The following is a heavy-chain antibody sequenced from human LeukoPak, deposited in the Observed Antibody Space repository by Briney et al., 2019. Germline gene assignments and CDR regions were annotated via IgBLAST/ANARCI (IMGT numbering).Heavy chain of an antibody. CDR2: IYYSGST. V-gene: IGHV4-59*01. Sequence: SETLSLTCTVSGGSISSYYWSWIRQPPGKGLEWIGYIYYSGSTNYNPSLKSRVTISVDTSKNQFSLKLSPVTAADTAVYYCARDFDYADAFDIWGQGTMVTVSS. CDR3: ARDFDYADAFDI. CDR1: GGSISSYY. J-gene: IGHJ3*02. D-gene: IGHD3-9*01.